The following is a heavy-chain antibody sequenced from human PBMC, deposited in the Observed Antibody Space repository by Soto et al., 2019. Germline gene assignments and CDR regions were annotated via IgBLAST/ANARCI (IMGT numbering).Heavy chain of an antibody. J-gene: IGHJ4*02. CDR2: ISGSGGST. D-gene: IGHD5-12*01. CDR1: GFTFSSYA. V-gene: IGHV3-23*01. CDR3: AKGGEWLRSEYYFDY. Sequence: EVQLLESGGGLVQPGGSLRLSCAASGFTFSSYAMSWVRPAPGKGLEWVSAISGSGGSTYYAASVKGRFTSSRDNSKNTLYLQMNSLRAEDTAVYYCAKGGEWLRSEYYFDYWGQGTLVTVSS.